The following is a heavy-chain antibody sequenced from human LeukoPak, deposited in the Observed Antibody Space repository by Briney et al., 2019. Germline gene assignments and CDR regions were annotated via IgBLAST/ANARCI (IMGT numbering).Heavy chain of an antibody. V-gene: IGHV4-30-2*01. CDR3: ARVDYYGSGAIDY. Sequence: SETLSLTCAVSGGSISSGGYSWSWIRQPPGKGLEWTGYIYHSGSTYYNPSLKSRVTISVDRSKNQFSLKLSSVTAADTAVYYCARVDYYGSGAIDYWGQGTLVTVSS. D-gene: IGHD3-10*01. CDR2: IYHSGST. J-gene: IGHJ4*02. CDR1: GGSISSGGYS.